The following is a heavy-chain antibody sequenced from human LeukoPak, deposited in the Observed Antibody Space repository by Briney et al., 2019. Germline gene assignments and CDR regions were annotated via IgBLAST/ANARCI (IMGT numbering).Heavy chain of an antibody. CDR3: AREWDKGFDH. J-gene: IGHJ4*02. Sequence: ASVKVSCKASGGTFDKYVISWVRQAPGQGLEWMGMIIAKFGTAKYEQKFQGRVTITTDESTSTVYMEMRSLRSEDTAIYYCAREWDKGFDHWGQRALVTVSS. V-gene: IGHV1-69*05. CDR2: IIAKFGTA. CDR1: GGTFDKYV. D-gene: IGHD1-26*01.